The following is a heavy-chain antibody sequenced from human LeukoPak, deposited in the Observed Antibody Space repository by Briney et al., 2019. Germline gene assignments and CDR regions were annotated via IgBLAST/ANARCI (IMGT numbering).Heavy chain of an antibody. CDR2: ISGRGGST. J-gene: IGHJ4*02. Sequence: GGSLRLSCAASGFTFSSYAMNWVRQAPGKGLEWVSAISGRGGSTYYADSVKGRFTISRANSKNTLYLQMNSLRAEDTAVYYCAKSGGPTSFDLEYWGQGTLVTVSS. CDR1: GFTFSSYA. V-gene: IGHV3-23*01. CDR3: AKSGGPTSFDLEY. D-gene: IGHD3-16*01.